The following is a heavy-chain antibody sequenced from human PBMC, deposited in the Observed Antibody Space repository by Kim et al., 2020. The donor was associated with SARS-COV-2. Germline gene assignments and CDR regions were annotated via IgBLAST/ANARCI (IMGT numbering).Heavy chain of an antibody. J-gene: IGHJ3*02. Sequence: SETLSLTCTVSGGSISSGGYYWSWIRQHPGKGLEWIGYIYYSGSTYYNPSLKSRVTISVDTSKNQFSLKLSSVTAADTAVYYCARDRGSSGWYGDAFDIWGQGTMVTGSS. D-gene: IGHD6-19*01. V-gene: IGHV4-31*03. CDR3: ARDRGSSGWYGDAFDI. CDR1: GGSISSGGYY. CDR2: IYYSGST.